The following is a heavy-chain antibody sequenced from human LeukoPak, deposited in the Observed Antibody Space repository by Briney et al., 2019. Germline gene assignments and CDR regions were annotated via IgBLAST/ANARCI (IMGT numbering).Heavy chain of an antibody. J-gene: IGHJ6*03. CDR3: ARAKNPYYYYYYMDL. Sequence: SETPSLTCAVSGYSISSGHYWVWIRQPPGKGLEYIGNIYHSGSSHYNPSLKSRVTISVDTANNQFSLRLSSVTAADTAVYYCARAKNPYYYYYYMDLWGRGTTVTVSS. V-gene: IGHV4-38-2*01. CDR1: GYSISSGHY. CDR2: IYHSGSS.